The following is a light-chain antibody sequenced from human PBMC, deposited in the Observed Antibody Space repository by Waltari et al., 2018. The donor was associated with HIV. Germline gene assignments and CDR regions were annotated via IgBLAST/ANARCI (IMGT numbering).Light chain of an antibody. J-gene: IGLJ3*02. Sequence: QSALTQPRSASGSPGQSVTISCTRTSSDVGGSNSVSWYQQHPGKAPKLLIYDVSNRPSGVPDRYSGSKSGNTASRTISGRQAEDEADYYCCSYAGSYTLWVFGGGTKLTVL. V-gene: IGLV2-11*01. CDR2: DVS. CDR1: SSDVGGSNS. CDR3: CSYAGSYTLWV.